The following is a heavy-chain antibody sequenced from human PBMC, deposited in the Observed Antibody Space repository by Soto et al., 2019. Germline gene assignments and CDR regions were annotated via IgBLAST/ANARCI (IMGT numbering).Heavy chain of an antibody. J-gene: IGHJ4*02. D-gene: IGHD5-18*01. CDR3: AKDRGTAMVTFDY. V-gene: IGHV3-30*18. CDR2: ISYDGSNK. Sequence: GGSLRLSCAASGFTFSSYGMHWVRQVPGKGLEWVAVISYDGSNKYYADSVKGRFTISRDNSKNTLYLQMNSLRAEDTAVYYCAKDRGTAMVTFDYWGQGTLVTVSS. CDR1: GFTFSSYG.